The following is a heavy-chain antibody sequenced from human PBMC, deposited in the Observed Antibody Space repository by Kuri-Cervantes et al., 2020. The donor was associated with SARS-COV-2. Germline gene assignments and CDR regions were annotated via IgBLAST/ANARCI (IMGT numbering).Heavy chain of an antibody. V-gene: IGHV3-21*01. Sequence: ETLSLTCAASGFTFSSYSMNWVRQAPGKGLEWVSSISSSSSYIYYADSVKGRFTISRDNSKNTLYLQMNSLRAEDTAVYYCAKVGQQLVPDWFDPWGQGTLVTVS. CDR2: ISSSSSYI. CDR3: AKVGQQLVPDWFDP. D-gene: IGHD6-13*01. CDR1: GFTFSSYS. J-gene: IGHJ5*02.